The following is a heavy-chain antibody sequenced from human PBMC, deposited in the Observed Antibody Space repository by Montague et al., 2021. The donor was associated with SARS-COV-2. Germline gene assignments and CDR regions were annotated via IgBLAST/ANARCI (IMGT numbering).Heavy chain of an antibody. CDR3: ATGSHIDEPRGLRTGWFDP. J-gene: IGHJ5*02. D-gene: IGHD3/OR15-3a*01. Sequence: SETLSLTCDVYGESFSGYHWTWIRQSPGRGLERIGEVIHSGKTCYNPSLQSRLTMSVDTYKKKFSLSLRSVTAADTAVYFCATGSHIDEPRGLRTGWFDPWGQGTLVTVSS. CDR1: GESFSGYH. V-gene: IGHV4-34*01. CDR2: VIHSGKT.